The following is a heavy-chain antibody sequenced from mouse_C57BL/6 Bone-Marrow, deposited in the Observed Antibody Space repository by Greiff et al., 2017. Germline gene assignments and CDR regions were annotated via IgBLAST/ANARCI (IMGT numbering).Heavy chain of an antibody. CDR1: GYTFTSYW. Sequence: QVQLQQPGAELVKPGASVKLSCKASGYTFTSYWMQWVKQRPGQGLEWIGEIDPSDSYTNYNQKFKGKATLTVDTSSSTAYMQLSSLTSEDSAVYYCARQLITAFDYWGQGTTLTVSS. V-gene: IGHV1-50*01. J-gene: IGHJ2*01. D-gene: IGHD1-2*01. CDR3: ARQLITAFDY. CDR2: IDPSDSYT.